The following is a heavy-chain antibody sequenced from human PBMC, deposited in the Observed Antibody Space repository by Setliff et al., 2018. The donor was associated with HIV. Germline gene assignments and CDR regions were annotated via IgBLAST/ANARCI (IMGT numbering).Heavy chain of an antibody. CDR3: ARATPGYNYGSRHAFDI. CDR1: GASFSDYY. Sequence: SETLSLTCAVYGASFSDYYWGWIRQPPGKGLEWIGSIYHSGSTYYNPSLKSRVTISVDTSKNQFSLKLSSVTAADTAVYYCARATPGYNYGSRHAFDIWGQGTKVTVSS. J-gene: IGHJ3*02. V-gene: IGHV4-34*01. D-gene: IGHD5-18*01. CDR2: IYHSGST.